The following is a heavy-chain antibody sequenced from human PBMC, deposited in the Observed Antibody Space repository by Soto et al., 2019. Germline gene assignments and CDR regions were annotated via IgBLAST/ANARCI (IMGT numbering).Heavy chain of an antibody. CDR3: AKLGYGDYVGAFDI. CDR1: GFTFDDYA. D-gene: IGHD4-17*01. Sequence: EVQLVESGGGLVQPGRSLRLSCAASGFTFDDYAMHWVRQAPGKGLEWVSGISWNSGSIGYADSVKGRFTISRDNAKNYLYLQMNSLRAEDTALYYCAKLGYGDYVGAFDIWGQGTMVTVSS. J-gene: IGHJ3*02. CDR2: ISWNSGSI. V-gene: IGHV3-9*01.